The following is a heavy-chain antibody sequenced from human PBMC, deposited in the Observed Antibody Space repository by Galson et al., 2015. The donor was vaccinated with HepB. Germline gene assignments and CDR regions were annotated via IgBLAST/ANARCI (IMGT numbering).Heavy chain of an antibody. CDR2: IRSKAYGGTT. CDR1: GFTFSSYA. D-gene: IGHD6-6*01. J-gene: IGHJ4*02. Sequence: SLRLSCAASGFTFSSYAMSWFRQAPGKGLEWVGFIRSKAYGGTTEYAASVKGRFTISRDDSKSIAYLQMNSLKTEDTAVYYCTRDHEGSSSEQNIDYWGQGTLVTVSS. CDR3: TRDHEGSSSEQNIDY. V-gene: IGHV3-49*03.